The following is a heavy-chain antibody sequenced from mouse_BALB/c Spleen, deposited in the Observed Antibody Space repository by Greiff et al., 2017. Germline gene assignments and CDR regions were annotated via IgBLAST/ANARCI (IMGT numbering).Heavy chain of an antibody. Sequence: EVKLVESGPGLVKPSQSLSLTCTVTGYSITSDYAWNWIRQFPGNKLEWMGYISYSGSTSYNPSLKSRISITRDTSKNQFFLQLNSVTTEDTATYYCARGDLGLYAMDYWGQGTSVTVSS. V-gene: IGHV3-2*02. CDR1: GYSITSDYA. J-gene: IGHJ4*01. CDR3: ARGDLGLYAMDY. CDR2: ISYSGST.